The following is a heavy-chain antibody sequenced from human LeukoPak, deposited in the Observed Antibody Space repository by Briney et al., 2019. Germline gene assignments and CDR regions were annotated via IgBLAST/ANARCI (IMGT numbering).Heavy chain of an antibody. CDR3: ARVVAATSYYFDY. V-gene: IGHV3-66*01. CDR1: GFTVSSNY. CDR2: IYSGGST. D-gene: IGHD2-15*01. Sequence: AGGCLRLSCAASGFTVSSNYMSSVRQAPGKGLEWVSVIYSGGSTYYADSVKGRFTISTDNSKNTLYLQMNSLRAEDTAVYYCARVVAATSYYFDYWGQGTLVTVSS. J-gene: IGHJ4*02.